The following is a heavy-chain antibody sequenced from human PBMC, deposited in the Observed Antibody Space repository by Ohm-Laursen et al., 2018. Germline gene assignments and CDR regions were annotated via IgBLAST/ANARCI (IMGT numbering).Heavy chain of an antibody. CDR2: IIPILDVA. CDR3: ARDLGLVGTNWGYYFNY. J-gene: IGHJ4*02. D-gene: IGHD7-27*01. CDR1: GGTFSSYA. V-gene: IGHV1-69*04. Sequence: SVKVSCKASGGTFSSYAISWVRQAPGQGLEWMGRIIPILDVANDAQNYAQKFQGRVTITADTSTSTVYMELSSLRSEDTAVYYCARDLGLVGTNWGYYFNYWGQGTLVTVSS.